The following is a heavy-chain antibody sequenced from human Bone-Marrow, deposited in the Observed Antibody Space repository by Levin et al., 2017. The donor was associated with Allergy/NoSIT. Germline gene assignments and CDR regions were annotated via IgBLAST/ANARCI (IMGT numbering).Heavy chain of an antibody. D-gene: IGHD5-24*01. V-gene: IGHV3-7*01. J-gene: IGHJ5*02. CDR2: IKEDGSEK. CDR1: GFTFSNSW. Sequence: ETLSLTCAASGFTFSNSWMSWVRQAPGKGLEWVANIKEDGSEKYYVDSVKGRFTISRDNAKNSLFVQMNSLRVEDTDVYYCARDQFRRATIGARWFDPWGQGTLVTVSS. CDR3: ARDQFRRATIGARWFDP.